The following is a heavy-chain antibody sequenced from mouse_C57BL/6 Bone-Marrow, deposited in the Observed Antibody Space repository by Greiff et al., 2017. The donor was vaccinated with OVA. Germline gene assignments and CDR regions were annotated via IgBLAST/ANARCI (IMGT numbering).Heavy chain of an antibody. CDR1: GYSITSGYD. J-gene: IGHJ4*01. CDR3: ATTVVATRYYAMDY. D-gene: IGHD1-1*01. CDR2: ISYSGST. Sequence: EVMLVESGPGMVKPSQSLSLTCTVTGYSITSGYDWHWIRHFPGNKLEWMGYISYSGSTNYNPSLKSRISITHDTSKNHFFLKLNSVTTEDTATYYCATTVVATRYYAMDYWGQGTSVTVSS. V-gene: IGHV3-1*01.